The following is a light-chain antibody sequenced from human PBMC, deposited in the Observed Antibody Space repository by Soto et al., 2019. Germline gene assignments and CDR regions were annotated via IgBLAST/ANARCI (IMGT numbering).Light chain of an antibody. CDR3: QQYNSYWT. Sequence: DIQMTQSPSSLSASVGDRVTITCRASQSVSSWLAWYQQKPGKAPKPLIYKASTLESGVPSRFSGSGSGTEFTLTISSLQPDDFATYYCQQYNSYWTFGQGTKVDIK. CDR2: KAS. J-gene: IGKJ1*01. V-gene: IGKV1-5*03. CDR1: QSVSSW.